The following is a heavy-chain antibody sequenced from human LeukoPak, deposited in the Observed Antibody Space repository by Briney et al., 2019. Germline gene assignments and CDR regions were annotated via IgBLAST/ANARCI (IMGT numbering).Heavy chain of an antibody. D-gene: IGHD5-18*01. CDR3: ARDPPVDTARRNY. CDR2: IIPILGIA. V-gene: IGHV1-69*04. CDR1: GGTFSSYA. J-gene: IGHJ4*02. Sequence: GASVKVSCKASGGTFSSYAISWVRQTPGQGLEWMGRIIPILGIANYAQKFQGRVTITADKSTSTAYMELSSPRSEDTAVYYCARDPPVDTARRNYWGQGTLVTVSS.